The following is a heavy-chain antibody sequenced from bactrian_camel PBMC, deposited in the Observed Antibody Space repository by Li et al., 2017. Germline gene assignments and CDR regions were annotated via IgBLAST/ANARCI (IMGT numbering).Heavy chain of an antibody. D-gene: IGHD2*01. J-gene: IGHJ4*01. CDR1: GSIYDTMC. V-gene: IGHV3S54*01. Sequence: LVESGGDSVQPGGSLRLSCASSGSIYDTMCMGWVRQAPGKDREGVAAITPGRGRRYYGDSVKGRFTISRDDAQRTIYLQMNRLEVEDSAIYVCEAGYSRARMCEDCNSFGRGTQVTVS. CDR2: ITPGRGRR.